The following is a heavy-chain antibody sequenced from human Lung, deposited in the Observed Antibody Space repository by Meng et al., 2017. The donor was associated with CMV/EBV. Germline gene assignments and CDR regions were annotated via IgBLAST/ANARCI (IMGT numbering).Heavy chain of an antibody. CDR2: INHSGST. Sequence: LXCAVYGGSFSGYYWSWIRQPPGKGLEWIGEINHSGSTNYNPSLKSRVTISVDTSKNQFSLKLSSVTAADTAVYYCARLGYCSSTSCYPGNYYYGMDVWXQGTXVTVSS. CDR3: ARLGYCSSTSCYPGNYYYGMDV. J-gene: IGHJ6*02. V-gene: IGHV4-34*01. D-gene: IGHD2-2*01. CDR1: GGSFSGYY.